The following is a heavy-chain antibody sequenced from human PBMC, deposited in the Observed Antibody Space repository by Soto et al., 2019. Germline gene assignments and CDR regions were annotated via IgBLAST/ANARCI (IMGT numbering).Heavy chain of an antibody. J-gene: IGHJ4*02. CDR1: GFSLSTSGVG. CDR2: IYWNDDK. D-gene: IGHD3-22*01. V-gene: IGHV2-5*01. Sequence: SGPTLVNPTQTLTLTCTFSGFSLSTSGVGVGWIRQPPGKALEWLALIYWNDDKRYSPSLKSRLTITKDTSKNQVVLTMTNMDPVDTATYYCAHAIRDSYYYDSSGYYYFDYWGQGTLVTVSS. CDR3: AHAIRDSYYYDSSGYYYFDY.